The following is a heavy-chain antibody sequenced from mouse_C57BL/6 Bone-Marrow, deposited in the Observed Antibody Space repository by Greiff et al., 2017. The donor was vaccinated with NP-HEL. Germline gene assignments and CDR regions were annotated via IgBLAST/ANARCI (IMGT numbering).Heavy chain of an antibody. D-gene: IGHD1-1*01. J-gene: IGHJ2*01. CDR3: TSPIITTAYFDY. Sequence: DVKLQESGGGLVQPGGSMKLSCVASGFTFSNYWMNWVRQSPEKGLEWVAQIRLKSDNYATHYAESVKGRFTISRDDSKSSVYLQMNNLRAEDTGIYYCTSPIITTAYFDYWGQGTTLTVSS. V-gene: IGHV6-3*01. CDR2: IRLKSDNYAT. CDR1: GFTFSNYW.